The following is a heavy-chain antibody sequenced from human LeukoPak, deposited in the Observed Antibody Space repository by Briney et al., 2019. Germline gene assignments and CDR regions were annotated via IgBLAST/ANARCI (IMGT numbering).Heavy chain of an antibody. Sequence: GESLKISCKGSGYSFTSYWIGWVRQMPGKGLEWMGIVYPGDSDTRYSPSFQGQVTISADKSISTAYLQWSSLKASDTAMYYCARLPVVRGVSGPYYFDYWGQGTLVTVSS. D-gene: IGHD3-10*01. CDR3: ARLPVVRGVSGPYYFDY. CDR2: VYPGDSDT. J-gene: IGHJ4*02. V-gene: IGHV5-51*01. CDR1: GYSFTSYW.